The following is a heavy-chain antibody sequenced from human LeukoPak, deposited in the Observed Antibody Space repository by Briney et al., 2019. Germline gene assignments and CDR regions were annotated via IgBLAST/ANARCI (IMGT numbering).Heavy chain of an antibody. J-gene: IGHJ6*03. CDR3: ASEGIRDYSYYSMDV. V-gene: IGHV6-1*01. CDR2: TYYRSKWYN. D-gene: IGHD1-14*01. Sequence: SQTLSLTCAVSGDSVSSNSAAWHWLRQSPSRGLEWLGRTYYRSKWYNDYPLSVKSRITIKPDTSKNQFSLKLSSVTAEDTAVYYCASEGIRDYSYYSMDVWGKGTTVTISS. CDR1: GDSVSSNSAA.